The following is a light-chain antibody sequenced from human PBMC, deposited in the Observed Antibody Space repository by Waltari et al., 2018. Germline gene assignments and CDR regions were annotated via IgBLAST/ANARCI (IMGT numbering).Light chain of an antibody. V-gene: IGLV2-23*02. Sequence: QSALTQPAAVSGSPGQSVTISCTGASSDIGRYDIVSWYQQHPGNAPKLVISDVSKRPSAVSDRFSGSKSCDTASLTISGLQFEDEADYYCCTYAGNYVWVIGGGTRLTVL. J-gene: IGLJ3*02. CDR3: CTYAGNYVWV. CDR1: SSDIGRYDI. CDR2: DVS.